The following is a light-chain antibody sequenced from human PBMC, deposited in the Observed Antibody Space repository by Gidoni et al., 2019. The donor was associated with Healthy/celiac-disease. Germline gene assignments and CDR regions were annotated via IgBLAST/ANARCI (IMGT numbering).Light chain of an antibody. CDR2: AAS. CDR1: QSISSY. Sequence: DIQMTQSPSSLSASVGDRVTITCRASQSISSYLNWYQQKPGKAPKLLIYAASSLQSGVPSRFSGSGSGTDFTLTSSSLQPEDFATYYCQQSYSTPQGTFXQXTKVEIK. V-gene: IGKV1-39*01. CDR3: QQSYSTPQGT. J-gene: IGKJ1*01.